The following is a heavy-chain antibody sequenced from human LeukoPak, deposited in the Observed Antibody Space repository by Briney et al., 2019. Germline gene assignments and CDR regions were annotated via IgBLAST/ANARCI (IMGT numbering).Heavy chain of an antibody. CDR2: ISSSGTTI. D-gene: IGHD6-19*01. Sequence: PGGSLRLSCAASGFTFSDYYMSWIRQAPGKGLEWVSYISSSGTTIYYADSVKGRFTISRDNAKNSLYLQMNSLRAEDTAVYYCEREPKQWLVPIDYWGQGTLVTVSS. V-gene: IGHV3-11*04. CDR1: GFTFSDYY. J-gene: IGHJ4*02. CDR3: EREPKQWLVPIDY.